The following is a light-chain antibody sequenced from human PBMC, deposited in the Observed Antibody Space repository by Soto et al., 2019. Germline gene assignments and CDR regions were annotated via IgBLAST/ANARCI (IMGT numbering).Light chain of an antibody. J-gene: IGKJ5*01. Sequence: DIQMTQSPSTLPASVGDRVTITCRASQSISNWLAWYQQKPGKAPSLLIYDASTLRSGVPSRFSGSGSGTEFTLTISSLQADDFATYYCQQSDTYPLTFGQGTRLEIK. CDR1: QSISNW. CDR2: DAS. CDR3: QQSDTYPLT. V-gene: IGKV1-5*01.